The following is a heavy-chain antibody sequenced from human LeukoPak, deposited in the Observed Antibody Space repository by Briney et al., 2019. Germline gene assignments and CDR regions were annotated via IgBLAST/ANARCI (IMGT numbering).Heavy chain of an antibody. D-gene: IGHD6-13*01. Sequence: GGSLRLSCAASGFTFSTYGMHWVRQAPGKGLEWVAVIWYDGSNKYYADSVKGRFTISRDNSKNTLYLQMNSLRAEDTAVYYCARDLAAAPYYYGMDVWGQGTTVTVSS. V-gene: IGHV3-33*01. J-gene: IGHJ6*02. CDR2: IWYDGSNK. CDR3: ARDLAAAPYYYGMDV. CDR1: GFTFSTYG.